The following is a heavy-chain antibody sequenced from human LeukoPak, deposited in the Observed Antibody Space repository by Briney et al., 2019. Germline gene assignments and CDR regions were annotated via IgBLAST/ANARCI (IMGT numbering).Heavy chain of an antibody. CDR3: ARDDCSSTSCYRGTYYYYYGMDV. CDR1: GFTFSSYE. J-gene: IGHJ6*02. V-gene: IGHV3-48*03. CDR2: ISSSGSTI. Sequence: GGSLRLSCAASGFTFSSYEMNWVRQAPGMGLEWVSYISSSGSTIYYADSVKGRFTISRDNAKNSLYLQMNSLRAEDTAVYYCARDDCSSTSCYRGTYYYYYGMDVWGQGTTVTVSS. D-gene: IGHD2-2*01.